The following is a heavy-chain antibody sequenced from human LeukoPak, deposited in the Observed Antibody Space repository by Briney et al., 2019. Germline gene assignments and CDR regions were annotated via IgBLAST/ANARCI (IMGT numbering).Heavy chain of an antibody. J-gene: IGHJ6*02. CDR1: GFTFSSYG. V-gene: IGHV3-30*18. D-gene: IGHD3-10*01. CDR2: ISYDGSNK. Sequence: GGSLRLSCAASGFTFSSYGMHWVRQAPGKGLEWVAVISYDGSNKYYADSVKGRFTISRDNSKNTLYLQMNSLRAEDTAVYYCAKVIYGSGPYYYGMDVWGQGTTVTVSS. CDR3: AKVIYGSGPYYYGMDV.